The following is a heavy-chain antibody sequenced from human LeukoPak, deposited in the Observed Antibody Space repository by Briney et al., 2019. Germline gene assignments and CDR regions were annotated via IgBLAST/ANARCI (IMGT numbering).Heavy chain of an antibody. J-gene: IGHJ4*02. CDR2: IYHSGST. CDR3: GRAQGATDY. V-gene: IGHV4-38-2*01. Sequence: SETLSLTCAVSGYSISSGHYWGWIRQPPGKGLEWSGSIYHSGSTYYNPSLKSRVTISVDTSKNQFSLTVNSVTAADTAVYYCGRAQGATDYWGQGTPVTVSS. CDR1: GYSISSGHY.